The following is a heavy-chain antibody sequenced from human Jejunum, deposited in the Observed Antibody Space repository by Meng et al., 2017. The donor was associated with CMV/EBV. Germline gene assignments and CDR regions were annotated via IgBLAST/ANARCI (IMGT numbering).Heavy chain of an antibody. CDR2: IYGDDDK. CDR1: GFSLTSSGVG. V-gene: IGHV2-5*02. J-gene: IGHJ4*02. Sequence: SGFSLTSSGVGVGWIRQPPGKALEWLALIYGDDDKRYRPSLNTRLTITKDTFKNQVVLRMTNMDPVDTATYYCAYSYCSTGTCYSFYYWGQGTLVTVSS. CDR3: AYSYCSTGTCYSFYY. D-gene: IGHD2-15*01.